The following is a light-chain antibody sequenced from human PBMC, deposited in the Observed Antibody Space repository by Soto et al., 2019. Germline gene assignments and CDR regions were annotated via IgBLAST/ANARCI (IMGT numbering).Light chain of an antibody. J-gene: IGKJ5*01. CDR2: WAS. CDR3: LQYCMAPIT. Sequence: DIVMTQSPDSLAVSLGERATINCKSSQSVFFSSTNKNSLAWFQLKPGQPPKLLIYWASTRESGVPDRFSASGSGTDFTLTISSLQAEDVAVYYCLQYCMAPITFGQGTRLEIK. CDR1: QSVFFSSTNKNS. V-gene: IGKV4-1*01.